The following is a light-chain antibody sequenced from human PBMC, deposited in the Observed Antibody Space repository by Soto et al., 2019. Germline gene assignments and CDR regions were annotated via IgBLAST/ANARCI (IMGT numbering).Light chain of an antibody. CDR1: QDISNW. CDR3: QQANSFPLT. CDR2: AAS. V-gene: IGKV1-12*01. Sequence: DIQMTQSPSSVSASVGDRVTITCRASQDISNWLAWYQQKPGKAPKLLIYAASSLQSGVPSRFSGSDSGTDFTLAISSLQPDDFATYYCQQANSFPLTFGGGTKVEIK. J-gene: IGKJ4*01.